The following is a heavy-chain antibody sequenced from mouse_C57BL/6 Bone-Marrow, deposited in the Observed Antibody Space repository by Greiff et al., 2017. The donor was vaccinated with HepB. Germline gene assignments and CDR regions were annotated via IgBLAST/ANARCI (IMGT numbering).Heavy chain of an antibody. D-gene: IGHD4-1*01. Sequence: EVQLQESGPGLVKPSQSLSLTCSVTGYSITSGYYWNWIRQFPGNKLEWRGYISYDGSNNYNPSLKNRISITRDTSKNQLFLKLNSVTTEDTATYYCARDELGGYFDVWGTGTTVTVSS. V-gene: IGHV3-6*01. J-gene: IGHJ1*03. CDR1: GYSITSGYY. CDR3: ARDELGGYFDV. CDR2: ISYDGSN.